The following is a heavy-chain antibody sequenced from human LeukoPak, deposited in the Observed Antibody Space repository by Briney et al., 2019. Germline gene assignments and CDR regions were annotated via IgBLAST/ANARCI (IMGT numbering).Heavy chain of an antibody. CDR2: ISAYNGNT. V-gene: IGHV1-18*01. Sequence: ASVKVSCKASGYTFTSYGISWVRQAPGQGLEWMGWISAYNGNTNYAQKLQGRVTMTTDTSTSTAYMELRSLRSDGTAVYYCARDPGVVVTALQGGNWFDPWGQGTLVTVSS. J-gene: IGHJ5*02. CDR1: GYTFTSYG. CDR3: ARDPGVVVTALQGGNWFDP. D-gene: IGHD2-21*02.